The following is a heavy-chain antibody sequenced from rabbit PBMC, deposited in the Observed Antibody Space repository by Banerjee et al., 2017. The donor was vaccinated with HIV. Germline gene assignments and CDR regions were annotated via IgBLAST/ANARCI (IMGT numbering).Heavy chain of an antibody. CDR1: GFSFNNKYV. J-gene: IGHJ3*01. CDR3: AGGGAGYGWTRLDL. CDR2: IYTGDGST. D-gene: IGHD6-1*01. Sequence: QSLEESGGDLVKPEGSLTLTCTASGFSFNNKYVMCWVRQAPGKGLEWIACIYTGDGSTYYASWAKGRFTISKTSSTTVTLQMTSLTAADTATYFCAGGGAGYGWTRLDLWGQGTLVTVS. V-gene: IGHV1S40*01.